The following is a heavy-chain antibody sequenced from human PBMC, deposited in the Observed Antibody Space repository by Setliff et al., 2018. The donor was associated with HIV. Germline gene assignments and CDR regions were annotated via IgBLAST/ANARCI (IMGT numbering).Heavy chain of an antibody. V-gene: IGHV3-30-3*01. J-gene: IGHJ3*02. CDR3: VRDLLWAFDM. CDR2: ISYDGSNK. Sequence: GGSLRLSCAASGFTFSNAWMSWVRQAPGKGLEWVAVISYDGSNKYYADSVKGRFTISRDNSKNTLYLQMNSLRPEDPALYYCVRDLLWAFDMWGPGTMVTVSS. D-gene: IGHD3-10*01. CDR1: GFTFSNAW.